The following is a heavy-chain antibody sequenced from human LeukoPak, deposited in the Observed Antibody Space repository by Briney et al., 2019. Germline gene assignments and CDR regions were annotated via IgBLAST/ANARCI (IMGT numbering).Heavy chain of an antibody. CDR3: VTSWVRQDRDV. V-gene: IGHV3-7*01. CDR1: GFSFRDYW. J-gene: IGHJ4*02. D-gene: IGHD3-10*01. Sequence: GGSLRLSCAASGFSFRDYWMSWVRQAPGKGLEWVADIEPDGSGKTYVDSVKGRFTISRDNAQQSLYLQMDTLTAGDTAVNYCVTSWVRQDRDVWGQGILVTVSS. CDR2: IEPDGSGK.